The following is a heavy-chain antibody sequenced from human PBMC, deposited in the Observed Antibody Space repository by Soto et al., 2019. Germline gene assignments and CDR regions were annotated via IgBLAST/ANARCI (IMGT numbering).Heavy chain of an antibody. Sequence: QVQLVESGGGVVQPGRSLRLYCAASGFTFSSYGMHWVRQAPGKGLEWVAGIWTAGSDKYYAESVKGRCTISRDNSKNTLDLQINSLSAEDKAVYYCARRVAQRYAFYMWGQGTVVTVSS. CDR3: ARRVAQRYAFYM. CDR1: GFTFSSYG. V-gene: IGHV3-33*01. D-gene: IGHD2-15*01. J-gene: IGHJ3*02. CDR2: IWTAGSDK.